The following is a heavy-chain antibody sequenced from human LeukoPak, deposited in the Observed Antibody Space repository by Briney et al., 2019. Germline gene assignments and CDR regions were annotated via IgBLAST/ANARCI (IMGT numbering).Heavy chain of an antibody. J-gene: IGHJ6*03. V-gene: IGHV4-34*01. D-gene: IGHD6-6*01. CDR2: INHSGST. CDR1: GGSFSGYY. Sequence: SETLSLTCAVYGGSFSGYYWSWIRQPPGKGLEWIGDINHSGSTNYNPSLQSRVTISVDTSKNQFSLKLSSVTAADTAVYYCARGGPQRPGYYYYYMDVWGKGTTVSVSS. CDR3: ARGGPQRPGYYYYYMDV.